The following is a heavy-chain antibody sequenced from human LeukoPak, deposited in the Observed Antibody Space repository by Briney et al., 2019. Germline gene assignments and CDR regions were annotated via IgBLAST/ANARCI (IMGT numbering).Heavy chain of an antibody. J-gene: IGHJ4*02. CDR1: GYTFTSYY. V-gene: IGHV1-46*01. D-gene: IGHD3-3*01. CDR3: ARAALAHSYYDFWSGYPAIDY. CDR2: INHSGGST. Sequence: WASVKVSCTASGYTFTSYYMHWVRQAPGQGLEWMGIINHSGGSTSYAQKFHGRVTITRDTSKSIVFMELSSLSSEATALYCSARAALAHSYYDFWSGYPAIDYWGQGTLVTVSS.